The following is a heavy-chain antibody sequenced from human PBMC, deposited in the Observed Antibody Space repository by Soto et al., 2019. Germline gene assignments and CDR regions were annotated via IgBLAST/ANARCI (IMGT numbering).Heavy chain of an antibody. Sequence: GGSLRLSCTASGITFGDYAMSWFRRAPGKGLEWVGFIRSKAYGGTTEYAASVKGRFTISRDDSKSIAYLQMNSLKTEDTAMYYCTSDGYDPYNYYYIDVWGKGTTVTVSS. D-gene: IGHD5-12*01. V-gene: IGHV3-49*03. CDR1: GITFGDYA. CDR2: IRSKAYGGTT. CDR3: TSDGYDPYNYYYIDV. J-gene: IGHJ6*03.